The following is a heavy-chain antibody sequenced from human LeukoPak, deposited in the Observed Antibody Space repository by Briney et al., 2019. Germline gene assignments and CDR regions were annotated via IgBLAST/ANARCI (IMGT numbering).Heavy chain of an antibody. CDR2: INPNNGGT. J-gene: IGHJ6*03. CDR1: GYTFTGYY. D-gene: IGHD5-18*01. V-gene: IGHV1-2*02. Sequence: ASVKVSCKASGYTFTGYYMHWVRQAPGQGLEWMGWINPNNGGTKYAQNFQGRVTMTRDTSISTAYMELDRLRSDDTAVYYCARGAGGYSYGYYYYMDVWGKGTTVTVSS. CDR3: ARGAGGYSYGYYYYMDV.